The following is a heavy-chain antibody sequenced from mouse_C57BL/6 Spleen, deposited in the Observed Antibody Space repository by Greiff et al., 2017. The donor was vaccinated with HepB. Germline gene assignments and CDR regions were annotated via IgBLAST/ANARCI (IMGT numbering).Heavy chain of an antibody. CDR3: ARRDYDGAWFAY. D-gene: IGHD2-4*01. CDR2: INPNNGGT. V-gene: IGHV1-22*01. Sequence: EVKVVESGPELVKPGASVKMSCKASGYTFTDYNMHWVKQSHGKSLEWIGYINPNNGGTSYNQKFKGKATLTVNKSSSTAYMELRSLTSEDSAVYYCARRDYDGAWFAYWGQGTLVTVSA. CDR1: GYTFTDYN. J-gene: IGHJ3*01.